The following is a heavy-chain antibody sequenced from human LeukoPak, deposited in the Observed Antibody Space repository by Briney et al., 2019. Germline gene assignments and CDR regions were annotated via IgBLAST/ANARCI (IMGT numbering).Heavy chain of an antibody. Sequence: ASVKVSCKASGYTFTSYGISWVRQAPGQGLEWMGWSSAYNGNTNYAQKLQGRVTMTTDTSTSTAYMELRSLRSDDTAVYYCAREGRGYCSSTSCYKFDYWGQGTLVTVSS. J-gene: IGHJ4*02. V-gene: IGHV1-18*01. CDR2: SSAYNGNT. D-gene: IGHD2-2*02. CDR3: AREGRGYCSSTSCYKFDY. CDR1: GYTFTSYG.